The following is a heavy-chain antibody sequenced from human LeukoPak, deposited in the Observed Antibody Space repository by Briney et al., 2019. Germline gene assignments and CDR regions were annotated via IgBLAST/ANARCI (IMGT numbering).Heavy chain of an antibody. Sequence: SETLSLTCTVSGGSISSYYWSWIRQPPGKGLEWIGYIYYSGSTNYNPSLKSRVTISVDTSKNQFSLKLSSVTAADTAVYYCTSGDYYGSGSYGDAFDIWGQGTMVTVSS. CDR2: IYYSGST. CDR1: GGSISSYY. J-gene: IGHJ3*02. V-gene: IGHV4-59*12. D-gene: IGHD3-10*01. CDR3: TSGDYYGSGSYGDAFDI.